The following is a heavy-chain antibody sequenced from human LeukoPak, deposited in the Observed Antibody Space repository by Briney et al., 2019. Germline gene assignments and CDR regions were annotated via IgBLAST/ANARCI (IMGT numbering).Heavy chain of an antibody. D-gene: IGHD3-9*01. CDR1: GGSFSGYY. Sequence: SETLSLTCAVYGGSFSGYYWSWIRQPPGKGLEWIGEINHSGSTNYNPSLKSRVTISVDTSKNQFSLKLSSVTAADTAVYYCASSYYDLLTGYLDHFDYWGQGTLVTVSS. CDR2: INHSGST. V-gene: IGHV4-34*01. J-gene: IGHJ4*02. CDR3: ASSYYDLLTGYLDHFDY.